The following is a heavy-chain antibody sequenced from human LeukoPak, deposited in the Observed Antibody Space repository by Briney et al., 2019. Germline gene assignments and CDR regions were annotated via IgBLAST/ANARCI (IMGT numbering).Heavy chain of an antibody. CDR1: GFTFSSYG. Sequence: PGGSLRLSCAASGFTFSSYGMHWVRQAPGKGLEWVAVISYDGSNKYYADSVKGRFTISRDNSKNTLYLQMNSLRAEDTAVYYCAKGEWKAVAGSWRWFDPWGQGTLVTVSS. CDR2: ISYDGSNK. J-gene: IGHJ5*02. V-gene: IGHV3-30*18. D-gene: IGHD6-19*01. CDR3: AKGEWKAVAGSWRWFDP.